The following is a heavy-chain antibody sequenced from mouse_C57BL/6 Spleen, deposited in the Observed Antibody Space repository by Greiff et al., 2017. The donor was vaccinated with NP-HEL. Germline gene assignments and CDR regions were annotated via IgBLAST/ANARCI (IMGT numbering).Heavy chain of an antibody. D-gene: IGHD1-1*01. V-gene: IGHV8-8*01. CDR3: ARINYYGSSYVFDY. Sequence: QVQLKESGPGILQPSQTLSLTCSFSGFSLSTFGMGVGWIRQPSGKGLEWLAHIWWDDDKYYNPALKSRLTISKDTSKNQVFLKIANVDTADTATYYCARINYYGSSYVFDYWGQGTTLTVSS. CDR2: IWWDDDK. J-gene: IGHJ2*01. CDR1: GFSLSTFGMG.